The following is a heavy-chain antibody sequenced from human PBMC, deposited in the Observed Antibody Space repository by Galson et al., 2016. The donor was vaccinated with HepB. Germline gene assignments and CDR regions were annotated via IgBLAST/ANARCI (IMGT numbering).Heavy chain of an antibody. V-gene: IGHV3-48*02. J-gene: IGHJ3*02. Sequence: SPRLSCAVSGLTFSSYSMNWVPQAPGKGLEWVSYISSSISTISYEDSVKGLFTISRDNDNNSLYLQMNSLRDADMALYYCASYGGIPGSAFDIWGQGTMVTVSS. D-gene: IGHD3-10*01. CDR1: GLTFSSYS. CDR3: ASYGGIPGSAFDI. CDR2: ISSSISTI.